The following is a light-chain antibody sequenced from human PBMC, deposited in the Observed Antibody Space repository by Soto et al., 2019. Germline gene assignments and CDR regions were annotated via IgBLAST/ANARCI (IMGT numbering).Light chain of an antibody. CDR2: DKN. CDR3: GTWDTSLSAAV. CDR1: SSNIGNND. J-gene: IGLJ2*01. Sequence: SGLTEPPSVKEAPGQKVTISCTESSSNIGNNDVSWYEQFPGTAPKLLIYDKNNRPSGIPDRFSGSKSGTSATLGITGLQTGDEADYYCGTWDTSLSAAVFGGGTKVTVL. V-gene: IGLV1-51*01.